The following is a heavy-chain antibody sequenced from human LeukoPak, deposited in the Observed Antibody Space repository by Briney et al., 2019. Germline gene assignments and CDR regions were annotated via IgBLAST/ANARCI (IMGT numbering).Heavy chain of an antibody. V-gene: IGHV3-66*01. J-gene: IGHJ4*02. Sequence: GGSLRLSCAASGFTVSNSYMTWVRQAPGKGLEWVSIIFAHGGTYYADSLKGRFTISRDISKSTVFLQMNSLRAEDTAVYYCARTNNYAYVHWGQGTLVTVSS. CDR1: GFTVSNSY. CDR3: ARTNNYAYVH. D-gene: IGHD5-18*01. CDR2: IFAHGGT.